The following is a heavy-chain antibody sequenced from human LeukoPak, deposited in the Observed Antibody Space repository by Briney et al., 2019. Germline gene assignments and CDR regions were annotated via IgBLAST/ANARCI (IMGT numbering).Heavy chain of an antibody. D-gene: IGHD1-14*01. CDR1: GYTFRVHW. CDR3: TRDRSRAEDD. Sequence: GGPLRLSCAATGYTFRVHWVSWLPQAPGEGLEWVANINQGGSDKYYVDSVRGRFTISRDNANNLLYLQMNSLRGEDTAVYYCTRDRSRAEDDWGQGTLVTVSS. CDR2: INQGGSDK. J-gene: IGHJ4*02. V-gene: IGHV3-7*01.